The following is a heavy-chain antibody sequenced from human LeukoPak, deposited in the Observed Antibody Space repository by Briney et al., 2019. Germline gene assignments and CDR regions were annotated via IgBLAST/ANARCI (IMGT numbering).Heavy chain of an antibody. Sequence: ASVKVSCKASGGTFSSYAISWVRQAPGQGLEWMGGIIPIFGTVNYAQKFQGRVTITADKSTSTAYMELSSLRSEDMAVYYCARARTVAATLGWFDPWGQGTLVTVSS. CDR3: ARARTVAATLGWFDP. D-gene: IGHD2-15*01. CDR2: IIPIFGTV. CDR1: GGTFSSYA. V-gene: IGHV1-69*06. J-gene: IGHJ5*02.